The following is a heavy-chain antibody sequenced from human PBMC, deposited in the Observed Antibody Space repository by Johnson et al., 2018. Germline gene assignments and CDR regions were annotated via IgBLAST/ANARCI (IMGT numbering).Heavy chain of an antibody. CDR2: ISYDGTNK. D-gene: IGHD1-26*01. V-gene: IGHV3-30-3*02. Sequence: QVQLVQSGGGVVQXGRSLRLXCAASGFTFSSYTMHWVRQAPGKGLEWVAVISYDGTNKYFADSLKGRFTISRDNSKNTLYLQINSLRAEDTAVYYCAKWEDLKGAFDIWGQGTMVTVSS. CDR3: AKWEDLKGAFDI. CDR1: GFTFSSYT. J-gene: IGHJ3*02.